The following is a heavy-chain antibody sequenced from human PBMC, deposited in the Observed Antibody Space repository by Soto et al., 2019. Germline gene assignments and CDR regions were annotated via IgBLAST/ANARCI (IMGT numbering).Heavy chain of an antibody. J-gene: IGHJ5*01. CDR1: GDTFSSHA. D-gene: IGHD3-3*01. V-gene: IGHV1-69*06. CDR2: FIPRSGTA. Sequence: QVQLVQSGAEVKKPGSSVKVSCKASGDTFSSHAISWVRQAPGQGLEWMGTFIPRSGTANYAQKFQGKVTITADKSTSTAYLELSSLRSEDTAVYYCARARSTIVGVAILDNWFDSWGQGTLVNVSS. CDR3: ARARSTIVGVAILDNWFDS.